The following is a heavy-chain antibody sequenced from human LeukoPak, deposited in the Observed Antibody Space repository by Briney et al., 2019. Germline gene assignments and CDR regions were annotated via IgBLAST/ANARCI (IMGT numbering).Heavy chain of an antibody. V-gene: IGHV3-53*01. CDR1: GFTVSTNY. Sequence: GGSLRLSCAASGFTVSTNYMNWVRQAPGKGLEWVSVIYSGGSTYYADSVKGRFIISRDNSKNTLYLQMNSLRAEDTAVYYCARDDSTGYYYLDGWGQGTLVTVSS. J-gene: IGHJ4*02. D-gene: IGHD3-22*01. CDR3: ARDDSTGYYYLDG. CDR2: IYSGGST.